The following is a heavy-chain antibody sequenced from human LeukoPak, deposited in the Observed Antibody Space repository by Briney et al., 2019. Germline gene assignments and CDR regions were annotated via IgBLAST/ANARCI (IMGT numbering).Heavy chain of an antibody. V-gene: IGHV1-46*01. CDR1: GYTFTSNY. J-gene: IGHJ4*02. CDR3: ARDQEGFDY. Sequence: ASVKVSCKASGYTFTSNYIHWVRQAPGQGLEWMEMIYPRGGSTSYAQKFQGRVTVTRDTSTSTVHMELSGLRSEDTAVYYCARDQEGFDYWGQGTLVTVSS. CDR2: IYPRGGST.